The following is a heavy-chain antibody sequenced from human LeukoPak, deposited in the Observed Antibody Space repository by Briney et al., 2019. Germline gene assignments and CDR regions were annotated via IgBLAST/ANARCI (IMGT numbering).Heavy chain of an antibody. Sequence: SETLSLTCTVSGDFISNYYWSWIRQSPGNELEWIGYMYNRGSTIYNPSLKSRVTISTDTSKNQFSLRLTSVTAADTAVYYCARAEKAVTGTLDSWGQGTLITVSS. CDR3: ARAEKAVTGTLDS. CDR2: MYNRGST. J-gene: IGHJ4*02. CDR1: GDFISNYY. V-gene: IGHV4-59*01. D-gene: IGHD6-19*01.